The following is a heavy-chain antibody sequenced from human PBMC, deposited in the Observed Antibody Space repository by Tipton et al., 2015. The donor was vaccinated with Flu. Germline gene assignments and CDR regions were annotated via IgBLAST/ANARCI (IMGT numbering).Heavy chain of an antibody. Sequence: TLSLTCTVSGDSISSYYWSWIRQPAGKGLEWIGRIYTSGSTNYNASLKSRVTMPVDASKNQFSLKLSSVTAADTAVYYCARDSAAHYGMDVWGQGTTVTVSS. V-gene: IGHV4-4*07. CDR1: GDSISSYY. D-gene: IGHD6-13*01. CDR3: ARDSAAHYGMDV. CDR2: IYTSGST. J-gene: IGHJ6*02.